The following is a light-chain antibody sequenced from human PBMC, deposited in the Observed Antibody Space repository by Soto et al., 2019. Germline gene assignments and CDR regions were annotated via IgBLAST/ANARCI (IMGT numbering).Light chain of an antibody. J-gene: IGKJ1*01. CDR1: QSVSSY. CDR3: QQRSNWPPWT. CDR2: DAS. Sequence: EIVLTQSPATLSLSPGVRATLSCRASQSVSSYLAWYQQKPGQAPRLLIYDASNRATGIPARFSGSGSVTDFTLTISSLEPEDFAMYYCQQRSNWPPWTFGQGTKVEIK. V-gene: IGKV3-11*01.